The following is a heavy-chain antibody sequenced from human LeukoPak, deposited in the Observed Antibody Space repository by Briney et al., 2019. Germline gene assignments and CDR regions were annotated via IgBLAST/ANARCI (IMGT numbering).Heavy chain of an antibody. CDR2: IYYSGST. D-gene: IGHD3-10*01. Sequence: PSETLSLTCTVSGGSVSSGSYYWSWIRQPPGKGLEWIGYIYYSGSTNYNPSLKSRVTISVDTFKNQFSLKLSSVTAADTAVYYCARGITMVREGFDYWGQGTLVTVSS. J-gene: IGHJ4*02. V-gene: IGHV4-61*01. CDR1: GGSVSSGSYY. CDR3: ARGITMVREGFDY.